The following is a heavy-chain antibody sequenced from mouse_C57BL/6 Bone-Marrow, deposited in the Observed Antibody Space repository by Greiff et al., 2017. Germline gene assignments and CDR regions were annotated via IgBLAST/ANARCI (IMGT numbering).Heavy chain of an antibody. Sequence: VQLQQSGAELVKPGASVKLSCKASGYTFTSYWMHWVKQRPGQGLEWIGMIYPNSGSTNYNEKFKSKATLTVDKSSSTAYMQLSSLTSEDSAVYYCARLDGYYSWFACWGQGTLVTVSA. D-gene: IGHD2-3*01. CDR2: IYPNSGST. V-gene: IGHV1-64*01. CDR1: GYTFTSYW. J-gene: IGHJ3*01. CDR3: ARLDGYYSWFAC.